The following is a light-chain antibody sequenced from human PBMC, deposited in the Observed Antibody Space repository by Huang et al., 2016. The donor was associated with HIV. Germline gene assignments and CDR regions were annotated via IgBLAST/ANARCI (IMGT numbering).Light chain of an antibody. Sequence: EIVMTQSSDTRSVSPGERAPLSCRASQSVSSNLAWYQQKPGQAPRLLIYGASTRATGIPARFSCSGSGTEFTLTISSLQSEDFAVYYCQQYNNWPLTFGGGTKVEIK. J-gene: IGKJ4*01. CDR1: QSVSSN. CDR2: GAS. CDR3: QQYNNWPLT. V-gene: IGKV3-15*01.